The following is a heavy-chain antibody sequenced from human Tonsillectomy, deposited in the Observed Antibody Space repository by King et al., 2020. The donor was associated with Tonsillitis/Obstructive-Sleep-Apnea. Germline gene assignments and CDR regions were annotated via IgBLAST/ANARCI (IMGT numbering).Heavy chain of an antibody. V-gene: IGHV4-59*01. CDR2: IYDSGST. Sequence: HVQLQESGPGLVKPSETLSLTCTVSGGSISNYYWSWIRQPPGKGLEWIGYIYDSGSTNYNPSLKSRVTISVDTSNNRFSLKLSSVTAADTAVYYCARELVLEAGGDAFDIWGQGTMVTVSS. CDR3: ARELVLEAGGDAFDI. D-gene: IGHD2-15*01. CDR1: GGSISNYY. J-gene: IGHJ3*02.